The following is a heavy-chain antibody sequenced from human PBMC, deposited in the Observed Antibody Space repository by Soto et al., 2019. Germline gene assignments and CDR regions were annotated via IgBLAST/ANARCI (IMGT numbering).Heavy chain of an antibody. J-gene: IGHJ4*02. CDR3: AKATPEFLVVPAAKGYYFDY. CDR1: GYTFTGYY. V-gene: IGHV1-2*02. D-gene: IGHD2-2*01. CDR2: INPNSGGT. Sequence: QVQLVQSGAEVKKPGASVKVSCKASGYTFTGYYMHWVRQAPGQGLEWMGWINPNSGGTNYAQKFQGRVTMTRDTSISTAYMELSRLRSDHTALYYCAKATPEFLVVPAAKGYYFDYWGQGTLVTVSS.